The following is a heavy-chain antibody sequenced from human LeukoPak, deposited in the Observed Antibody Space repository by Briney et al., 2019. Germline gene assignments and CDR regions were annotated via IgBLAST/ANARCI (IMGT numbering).Heavy chain of an antibody. V-gene: IGHV4-39*07. CDR1: GGSISSSSYY. CDR2: IYYSGST. Sequence: SETLSLTCSVSGGSISSSSYYWGSIRQPPGKGLEWIGSIYYSGSTYYNPSLKSRVTISVDTSKNQLSLKLSSVTAVDTAVYYCARMASSGWYLDAFDIWGQGTMVTVSS. J-gene: IGHJ3*02. CDR3: ARMASSGWYLDAFDI. D-gene: IGHD6-19*01.